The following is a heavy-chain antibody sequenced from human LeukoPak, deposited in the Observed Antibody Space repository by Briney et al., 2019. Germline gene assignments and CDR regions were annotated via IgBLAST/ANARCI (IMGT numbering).Heavy chain of an antibody. CDR3: ARHPTGTIVGWYFDL. CDR1: GYSISSGYY. Sequence: PSETLSLTCAVSGYSISSGYYWGWIRQPPGKGLEWIGSIYHSGSTCYNPSLKSRVTISVDTSKNQFSLKLSSVTAADTAVYYCARHPTGTIVGWYFDLWGRGTLVTVSS. J-gene: IGHJ2*01. CDR2: IYHSGST. V-gene: IGHV4-38-2*01. D-gene: IGHD1-7*01.